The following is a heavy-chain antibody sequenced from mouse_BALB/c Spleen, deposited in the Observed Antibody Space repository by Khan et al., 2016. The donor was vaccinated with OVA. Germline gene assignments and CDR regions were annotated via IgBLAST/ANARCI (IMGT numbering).Heavy chain of an antibody. CDR1: GYTFTDYY. Sequence: QVQLQQSGAELARPGASVKLSCKASGYTFTDYYINWVKLRTGQGLEWIGEISPGSGDTYYNERFKGKATLTADKSSSTAYMQLSSLTSEAYAVYFCARRNYFGYTFAYWGQGTLVTVSA. CDR2: ISPGSGDT. V-gene: IGHV1-77*01. D-gene: IGHD1-2*01. J-gene: IGHJ3*01. CDR3: ARRNYFGYTFAY.